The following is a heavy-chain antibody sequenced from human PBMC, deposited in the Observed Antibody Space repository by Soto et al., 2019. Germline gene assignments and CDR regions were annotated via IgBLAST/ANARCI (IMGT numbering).Heavy chain of an antibody. Sequence: GGSLRLSCAASGFTFSSYAMSWVRQAPGKGLEWVSAISGSGGSTYYADSVKGRFTISRDNSKNTLYLQMNSLRAEDMAVYYCAKALGYCSSTSCYNVYFQHWGQGTLVTVSS. V-gene: IGHV3-23*01. CDR1: GFTFSSYA. D-gene: IGHD2-2*01. CDR3: AKALGYCSSTSCYNVYFQH. CDR2: ISGSGGST. J-gene: IGHJ1*01.